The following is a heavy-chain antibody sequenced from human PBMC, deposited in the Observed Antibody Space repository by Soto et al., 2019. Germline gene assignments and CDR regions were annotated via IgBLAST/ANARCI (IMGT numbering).Heavy chain of an antibody. CDR3: VRTLYGDNVDY. Sequence: QVQLVQSGAEVKKPGASVKVSCKASGYTFTSYDINWVRQATGQGLEWMGWMNPNSGNIGYAKKFKGRVTMYRNTSISTAYMELSSLRYEDTAVYYCVRTLYGDNVDYWGQGTLVTVSS. V-gene: IGHV1-8*01. CDR1: GYTFTSYD. J-gene: IGHJ4*02. D-gene: IGHD4-17*01. CDR2: MNPNSGNI.